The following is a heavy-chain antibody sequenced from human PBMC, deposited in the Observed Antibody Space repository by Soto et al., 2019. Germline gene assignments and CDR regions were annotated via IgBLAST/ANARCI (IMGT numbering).Heavy chain of an antibody. CDR3: ARDRRDDRGNWFDP. V-gene: IGHV3-33*01. J-gene: IGHJ5*02. CDR1: GFTFSRYG. Sequence: QVQLVESGGGVAQPGTSLRLSCAASGFTFSRYGMHWVRQAPGKGLEWVAMIWYDGSHKNYGDSVKGRFTISRDNPKNALFLLMDSLRVEATALSYCARDRRDDRGNWFDPWGQGIMVTVSS. CDR2: IWYDGSHK. D-gene: IGHD3-10*01.